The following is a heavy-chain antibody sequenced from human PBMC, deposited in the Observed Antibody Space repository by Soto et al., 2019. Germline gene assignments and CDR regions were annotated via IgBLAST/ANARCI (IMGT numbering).Heavy chain of an antibody. V-gene: IGHV3-23*01. CDR2: ISGSGGST. Sequence: EVQLLESGGGLVQPGGSLRLSCAASGFTFSSYAMSWVRQAPGKGLEWVSAISGSGGSTNYADSVQGRFTISRDNSKNTRYLQMNSLRAEDTAIYYCAKKATIQLGYCSGGSCKIDYWGQGTLVTVSS. J-gene: IGHJ4*02. CDR1: GFTFSSYA. CDR3: AKKATIQLGYCSGGSCKIDY. D-gene: IGHD2-15*01.